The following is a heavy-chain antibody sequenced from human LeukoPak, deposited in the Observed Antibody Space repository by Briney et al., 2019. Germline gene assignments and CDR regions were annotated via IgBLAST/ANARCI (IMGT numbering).Heavy chain of an antibody. CDR3: ARQIPAAFFDY. CDR2: IYHSGST. V-gene: IGHV4-39*07. D-gene: IGHD2-2*01. J-gene: IGHJ4*02. CDR1: GDSISSNSYY. Sequence: SETLSLTCTVSGDSISSNSYYWGWIRQPPGKGLEWIGYIYHSGSTYYNPSLKSRVTISVDRSKNQFSLKLSSVTAADTAVYYCARQIPAAFFDYWGQGTLVTVSS.